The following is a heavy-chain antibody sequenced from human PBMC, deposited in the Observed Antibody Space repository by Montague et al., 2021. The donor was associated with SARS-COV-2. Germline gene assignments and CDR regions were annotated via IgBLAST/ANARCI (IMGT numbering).Heavy chain of an antibody. D-gene: IGHD2-21*01. J-gene: IGHJ1*01. CDR3: ARHDPNYGGRGGNFEH. CDR1: GGGRRKRRQN. CDR2: LSSMGPT. Sequence: SETLSLTCTGGGGGRRKRRQNFFFFFPPPGPGLASLGRLSSMGPTYYNPSLKSRVTVSLDTSKNPFSLQLSSVTATDTAVYYCARHDPNYGGRGGNFEHWGQGTLAIVSS. V-gene: IGHV4-39*01.